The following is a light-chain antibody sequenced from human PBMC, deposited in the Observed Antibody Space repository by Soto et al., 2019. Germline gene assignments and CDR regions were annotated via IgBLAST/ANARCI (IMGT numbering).Light chain of an antibody. CDR3: CSYAGSSTYV. CDR1: SSDVGSYNL. CDR2: EGS. J-gene: IGLJ1*01. V-gene: IGLV2-23*01. Sequence: QSSLTQPASESGSPGQAITIACTGTSSDVGSYNLVSWYQQHPGKAPKLMTYEGSKRPSGVSNRFSGSKSGNTASLTISGLQAEDEADYYCCSYAGSSTYVFGTGTKVTVL.